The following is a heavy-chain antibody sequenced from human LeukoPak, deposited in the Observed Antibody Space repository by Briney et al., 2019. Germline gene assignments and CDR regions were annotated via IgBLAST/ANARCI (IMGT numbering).Heavy chain of an antibody. V-gene: IGHV3-23*01. CDR3: AKEPFGSGSYYGAEYFQH. CDR1: GITFSSYA. D-gene: IGHD3-10*01. Sequence: PGGSLRLSCAVSGITFSSYAMSWVRQAPGKGLEWVSAISGSGGSTYYADSVKGRFTISRDNSKNTLYLQMNSLRAEDTAVYYCAKEPFGSGSYYGAEYFQHWGQGTLVTVSS. CDR2: ISGSGGST. J-gene: IGHJ1*01.